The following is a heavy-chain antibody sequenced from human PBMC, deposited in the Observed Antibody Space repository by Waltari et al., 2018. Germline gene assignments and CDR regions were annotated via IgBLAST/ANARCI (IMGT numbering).Heavy chain of an antibody. D-gene: IGHD6-6*01. CDR1: GFTFDNFA. CDR2: LSWNSDNI. CDR3: TNLGHSSSTGYYFYYMDV. J-gene: IGHJ6*03. V-gene: IGHV3-9*01. Sequence: EVRLVESGGGLLQPGRSLRLSCTVSGFTFDNFAMHWVRLAPGKGLVGVSRLSWNSDNIGYADSVSGRFTISRDNAKNSLYLQMNSLRVEDTALYYCTNLGHSSSTGYYFYYMDVWGKGTTVTVSS.